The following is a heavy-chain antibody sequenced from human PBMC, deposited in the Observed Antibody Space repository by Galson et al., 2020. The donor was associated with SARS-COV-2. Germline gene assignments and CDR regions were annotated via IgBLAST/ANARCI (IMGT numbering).Heavy chain of an antibody. CDR1: GFTFSDYY. V-gene: IGHV3-11*06. CDR2: ISSSGSYT. J-gene: IGHJ1*01. CDR3: ARNGRDCSGGICYGAEYFQR. D-gene: IGHD2-15*01. Sequence: GESLKISCAASGFTFSDYYMSWIRQAPGKGLEGVSDISSSGSYTNHGDSVKGRFTISRDNAKNSLYLQMNSLRAEDTAVYYCARNGRDCSGGICYGAEYFQRWGQGTLVTVSS.